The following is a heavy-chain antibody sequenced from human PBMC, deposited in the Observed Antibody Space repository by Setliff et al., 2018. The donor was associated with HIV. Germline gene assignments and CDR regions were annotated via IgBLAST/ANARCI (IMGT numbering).Heavy chain of an antibody. CDR1: GYTLSELS. V-gene: IGHV1-24*01. Sequence: ASVKVSCKVSGYTLSELSLHWVRQAPGKRIEWMETFDPNNGERIYAQKFQGRVTMTEDTSADTAYMELNSLQYEDTAVYYCATGRGCSRSLLVLWGQGTLVTVSA. CDR2: FDPNNGER. J-gene: IGHJ4*02. D-gene: IGHD1-26*01. CDR3: ATGRGCSRSLLVL.